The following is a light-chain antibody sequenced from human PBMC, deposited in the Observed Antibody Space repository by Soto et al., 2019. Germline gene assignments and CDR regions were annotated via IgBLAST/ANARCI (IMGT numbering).Light chain of an antibody. CDR2: GAP. J-gene: IGKJ2*01. V-gene: IGKV3-15*01. CDR1: QSVSSK. CDR3: QQYNNWPHT. Sequence: EIVMTQSPATLSVSPGERATLSCRATQSVSSKLAWFQQKPGQAPRLLIYGAPTRATDIPARFSGSGSGTEFSLTISSLQSEDFAVYYCQQYNNWPHTFGQGTKLEIK.